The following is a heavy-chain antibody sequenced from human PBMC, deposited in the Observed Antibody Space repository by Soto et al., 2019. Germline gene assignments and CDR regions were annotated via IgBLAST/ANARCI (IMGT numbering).Heavy chain of an antibody. CDR3: AKGRGYIGRYYYYYGMDV. J-gene: IGHJ6*02. CDR2: IRGSRSGT. V-gene: IGHV3-23*01. CDR1: GFTFNNYA. D-gene: IGHD5-12*01. Sequence: PGGSLRLSCRASGFTFNNYAMSWVRQAPGKGLEWVSGIRGSRSGTFYADSVKGRFTISRDNSKNTLYLQMNSLRAEDTAVYYCAKGRGYIGRYYYYYGMDVWGQGTTVTVSS.